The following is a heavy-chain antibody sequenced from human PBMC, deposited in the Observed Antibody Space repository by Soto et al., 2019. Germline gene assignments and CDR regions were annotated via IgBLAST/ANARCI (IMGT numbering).Heavy chain of an antibody. V-gene: IGHV5-51*01. CDR3: ARHRGSPGSYFGMDV. Sequence: GESLKISCNGSGYSFTSYWINWVRQMPGKGLEWMGVIYPGDSDTRYSPSFQGQATISADKSINTAYLQWRSLKASDTAVYYCARHRGSPGSYFGMDVWGQGTTVTVSS. J-gene: IGHJ6*02. CDR2: IYPGDSDT. D-gene: IGHD5-12*01. CDR1: GYSFTSYW.